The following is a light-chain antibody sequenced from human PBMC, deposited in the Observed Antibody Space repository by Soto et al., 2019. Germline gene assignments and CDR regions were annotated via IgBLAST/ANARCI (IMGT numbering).Light chain of an antibody. CDR1: SSDVGGYNY. CDR3: SSYTSSSLYV. J-gene: IGLJ1*01. CDR2: DVS. V-gene: IGLV2-14*01. Sequence: QSALTQPASVSGSPGQSITISCTGTSSDVGGYNYVSWYQQHPGKAHNLMIYDVSNRPSGVSNRFSGSKSGNTASLTISGLQAEDEADYYCSSYTSSSLYVFGTGTKLTVL.